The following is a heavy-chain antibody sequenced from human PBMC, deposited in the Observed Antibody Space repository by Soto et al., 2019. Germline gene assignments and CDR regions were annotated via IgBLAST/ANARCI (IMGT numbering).Heavy chain of an antibody. CDR3: AKAWDLLRDFDC. Sequence: PGGSLRLSCVASGFTFRLSTVYWVRQASGKGLEWLGRIRSEPEGYATAYAASVTGRFVISRDDSKKTTFLQMNGLKSEDTAVYYCAKAWDLLRDFDCWGQGTLVTVSS. D-gene: IGHD1-26*01. CDR2: IRSEPEGYAT. V-gene: IGHV3-73*01. J-gene: IGHJ4*02. CDR1: GFTFRLST.